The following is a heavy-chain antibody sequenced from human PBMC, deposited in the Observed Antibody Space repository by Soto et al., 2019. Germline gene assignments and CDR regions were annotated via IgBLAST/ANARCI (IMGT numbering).Heavy chain of an antibody. CDR1: GFTVSSKY. D-gene: IGHD2-15*01. Sequence: EVQLVESGGGLVQPGGSLRLSCAASGFTVSSKYMSWVRQAPGRGLEWVSLINSAGSTSHADSVKGRFTISRDNSKNTLYLQMNSLRDEKTAVDYCARDGLNCSGVRCFGVPMDVWGKGTTVPVSS. J-gene: IGHJ6*03. V-gene: IGHV3-66*01. CDR3: ARDGLNCSGVRCFGVPMDV. CDR2: INSAGST.